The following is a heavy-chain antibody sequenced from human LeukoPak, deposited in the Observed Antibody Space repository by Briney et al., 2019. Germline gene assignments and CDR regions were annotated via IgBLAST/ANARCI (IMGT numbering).Heavy chain of an antibody. D-gene: IGHD6-13*01. CDR3: ASLWGSPGIAAAGTDFDY. Sequence: SVKVSCKASGGTFSSYAISWVRQAPGQGLEWMGGIIPIFGTANYAQKFQGRVTITADESTSTAYMELSSLRSEDTAVYYCASLWGSPGIAAAGTDFDYWGQGTLVTVSS. CDR1: GGTFSSYA. J-gene: IGHJ4*02. V-gene: IGHV1-69*13. CDR2: IIPIFGTA.